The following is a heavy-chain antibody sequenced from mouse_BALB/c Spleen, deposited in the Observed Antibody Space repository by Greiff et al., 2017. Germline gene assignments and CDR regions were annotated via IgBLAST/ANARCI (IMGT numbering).Heavy chain of an antibody. CDR3: ARDGLLRTDWYFDV. V-gene: IGHV5-4*02. Sequence: EVQLQESGGGLVKPGGSLKLSCAASGFTFSDYYMYWVRQTPEKRLEWVATISDGGSYTYYPDSVKGRFTISRDNAKNNLYLQMSSLKSEDTAMYYCARDGLLRTDWYFDVWGAGTTVTVSS. J-gene: IGHJ1*01. CDR2: ISDGGSYT. D-gene: IGHD1-1*01. CDR1: GFTFSDYY.